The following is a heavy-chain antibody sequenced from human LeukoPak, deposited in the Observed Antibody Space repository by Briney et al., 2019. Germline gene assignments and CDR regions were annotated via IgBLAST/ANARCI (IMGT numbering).Heavy chain of an antibody. V-gene: IGHV1-8*01. J-gene: IGHJ4*02. Sequence: ASVKVSCKASGYTFTSYDINWVRQATGQGLEWMGWMNPNSGNTGYAQKFQGRVTMTRNTSISTAYMELSSLRFEDTAVYYCARGRFYYYDSSGYYPPAIFVYWGQGTLVTVSS. CDR2: MNPNSGNT. D-gene: IGHD3-22*01. CDR1: GYTFTSYD. CDR3: ARGRFYYYDSSGYYPPAIFVY.